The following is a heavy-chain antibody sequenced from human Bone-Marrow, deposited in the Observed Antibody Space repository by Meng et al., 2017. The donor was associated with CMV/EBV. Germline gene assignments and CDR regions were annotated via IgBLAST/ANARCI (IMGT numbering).Heavy chain of an antibody. CDR3: AKDWSSPQFLEWLVPFYGMDV. J-gene: IGHJ6*02. CDR2: IQYDGSKK. V-gene: IGHV3-30*02. D-gene: IGHD3-3*01. Sequence: GESLKISCAASGFTFSSYVMHWVRQAPGKGLEWVAFIQYDGSKKYYADSVKGRITISRDNSKNTLYLQMNSLRAEDAAVYYCAKDWSSPQFLEWLVPFYGMDVWGQGTTVTVSS. CDR1: GFTFSSYV.